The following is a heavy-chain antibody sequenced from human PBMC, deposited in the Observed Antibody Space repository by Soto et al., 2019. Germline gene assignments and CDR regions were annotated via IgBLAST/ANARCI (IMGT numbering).Heavy chain of an antibody. J-gene: IGHJ5*02. V-gene: IGHV3-23*01. D-gene: IGHD2-8*01. CDR3: AKDKGDIVLKSGSFAP. CDR1: GFTFSSYA. CDR2: ISGSGGST. Sequence: PGGSLRLSCAASGFTFSSYAMSWVRQAPGKGLEWVSAISGSGGSTYYADSVKGRFTISRDNSKNTLYLQMNSLRAEDTAVFYFAKDKGDIVLKSGSFAPWGQGTLDTVSS.